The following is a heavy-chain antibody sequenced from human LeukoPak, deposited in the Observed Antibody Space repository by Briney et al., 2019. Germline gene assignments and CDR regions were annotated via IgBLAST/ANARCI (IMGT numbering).Heavy chain of an antibody. V-gene: IGHV3-23*01. CDR2: LGGSGDVT. Sequence: GGSLRLSCAASGFIFSDYAMNWVRQAPGQGLEWVSTLGGSGDVTFYADSVRGRFTISRGKNTLHLRMISLRAEDTAVYYCAKARAPRTSILSYYSGLDVWGQGTTVTVS. CDR3: AKARAPRTSILSYYSGLDV. J-gene: IGHJ6*02. CDR1: GFIFSDYA.